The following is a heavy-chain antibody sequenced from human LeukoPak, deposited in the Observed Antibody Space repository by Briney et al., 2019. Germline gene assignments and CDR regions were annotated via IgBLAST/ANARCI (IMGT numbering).Heavy chain of an antibody. CDR3: ARDIVVVVAAKKTSGGFDP. CDR1: GGTFGSCA. Sequence: GASVKVSCTASGGTFGSCAISWVRRAPGQGLEWMGGIIPIFGTANYAQKFQGRVTITADKSTSTAYMELSSLRSEDTAVYYCARDIVVVVAAKKTSGGFDPWGQGTLVTVSS. D-gene: IGHD2-15*01. CDR2: IIPIFGTA. J-gene: IGHJ5*02. V-gene: IGHV1-69*06.